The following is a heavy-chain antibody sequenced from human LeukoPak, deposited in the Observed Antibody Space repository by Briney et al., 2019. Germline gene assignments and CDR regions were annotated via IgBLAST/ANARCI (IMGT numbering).Heavy chain of an antibody. V-gene: IGHV3-30*04. CDR2: ISYDGSNK. CDR3: AKSRGSGLFDY. Sequence: TGGSLRLSCAASGFTFSSYAMHWVRQAPGKGLEWVAVISYDGSNKYYADSVKGRFTISRDNSKNTLYLQMNSLRAEDTAVYYCAKSRGSGLFDYWGQGTLVTVAS. D-gene: IGHD3-10*01. J-gene: IGHJ4*02. CDR1: GFTFSSYA.